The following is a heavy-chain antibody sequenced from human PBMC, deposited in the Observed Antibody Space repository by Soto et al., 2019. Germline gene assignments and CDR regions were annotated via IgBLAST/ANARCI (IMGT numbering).Heavy chain of an antibody. J-gene: IGHJ4*02. V-gene: IGHV4-30-4*01. CDR1: GGSATSDGDY. Sequence: PSETLSLTCTVSGGSATSDGDYWCWIRQSPGKGLEWIGYISNSGSTGYNPSHKTRLSMSVDRSKNQFTLRLTSVTAADTAVYFCATESGSTYGYFDYWGQGTQVTVSS. D-gene: IGHD5-18*01. CDR3: ATESGSTYGYFDY. CDR2: ISNSGST.